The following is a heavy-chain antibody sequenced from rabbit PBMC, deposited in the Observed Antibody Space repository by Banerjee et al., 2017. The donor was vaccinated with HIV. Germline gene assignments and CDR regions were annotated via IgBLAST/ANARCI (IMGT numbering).Heavy chain of an antibody. J-gene: IGHJ6*01. V-gene: IGHV1S45*01. D-gene: IGHD4-2*01. CDR2: ISTGTSGNT. CDR1: GFSFSSSYW. Sequence: QEQLEESGGDLVKPGASLTLTCTASGFSFSSSYWICWVRQAPGKGLEWIACISTGTSGNTYYASWAKGRFTISKTSSTTVTLQMTSLTAADTATYFCARELLLWGPGTLVTVS. CDR3: ARELLL.